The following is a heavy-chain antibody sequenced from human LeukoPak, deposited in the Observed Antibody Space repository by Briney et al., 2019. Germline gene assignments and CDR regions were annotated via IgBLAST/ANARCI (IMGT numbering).Heavy chain of an antibody. CDR2: IYYRSTWYN. V-gene: IGHV6-1*01. CDR1: GDSISSNSGA. D-gene: IGHD5-18*01. Sequence: SQTLSLTCAISGDSISSNSGAWNWLGPSPSRRLEWLGRIYYRSTWYNDSAVSVESLITINPDTTKNRFSLQLTSVTPEDKAGYCCAKERGGNNYGYVFDYWGQGTLVTVSS. J-gene: IGHJ4*02. CDR3: AKERGGNNYGYVFDY.